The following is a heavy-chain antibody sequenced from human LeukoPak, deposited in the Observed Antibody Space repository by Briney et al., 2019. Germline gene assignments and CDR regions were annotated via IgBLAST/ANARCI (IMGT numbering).Heavy chain of an antibody. D-gene: IGHD4-17*01. Sequence: PSETLSLTCTVSGGSISSSSYYWGWIRQPPGKGLEWIGSIYYSGSTYYIPSLKSRVTISVDTSKNQFSLKLSSVTAADTAVYYCARQDMTTVTTLDYWGQGTLVTVSS. J-gene: IGHJ4*02. CDR2: IYYSGST. V-gene: IGHV4-39*01. CDR3: ARQDMTTVTTLDY. CDR1: GGSISSSSYY.